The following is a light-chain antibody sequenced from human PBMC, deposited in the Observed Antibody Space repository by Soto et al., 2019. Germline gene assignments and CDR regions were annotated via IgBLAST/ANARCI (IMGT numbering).Light chain of an antibody. V-gene: IGKV3-15*01. CDR1: QSVSIN. CDR3: PQDYNLPFP. CDR2: GAS. Sequence: EIVMTQSPASRSVSPGERATLSCRASQSVSINLAWYQQKPGQAPRLLIYGASTRATGIPARFSGSGSGTEFTLTISSLQSEDFAVYCCPQDYNLPFPFGQGTRLEIK. J-gene: IGKJ5*01.